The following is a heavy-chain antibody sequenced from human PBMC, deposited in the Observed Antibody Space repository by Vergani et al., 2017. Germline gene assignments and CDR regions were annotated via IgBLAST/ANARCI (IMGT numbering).Heavy chain of an antibody. V-gene: IGHV3-7*01. CDR1: GFTFSSYW. J-gene: IGHJ2*01. D-gene: IGHD3-3*01. CDR3: ARVSGYDFWSGYYSTWYFDL. Sequence: EVQLVESGGGLVQPGGSLRLSCAASGFTFSSYWMSWVRQATGKGLEWVANIKQDGSEKYYVDSVKGRFPISRDNAKNSLYLQMNSLRAEDTAVYYCARVSGYDFWSGYYSTWYFDLWGRGTLVTVSS. CDR2: IKQDGSEK.